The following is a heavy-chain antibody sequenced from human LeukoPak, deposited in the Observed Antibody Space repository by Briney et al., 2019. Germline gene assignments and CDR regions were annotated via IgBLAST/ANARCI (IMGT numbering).Heavy chain of an antibody. CDR3: ARDGDSSGYHQGGGFDY. CDR2: INPSGGST. CDR1: GFTFTGYY. J-gene: IGHJ4*02. D-gene: IGHD3-22*01. Sequence: ASVKVSCKASGFTFTGYYMHWVRQAPGQGLEWRGIINPSGGSTSYAQKFQGRVTMTRDMSTSTVYMELSSLRSEDTAVYYCARDGDSSGYHQGGGFDYWGQGTLVTVSS. V-gene: IGHV1-46*01.